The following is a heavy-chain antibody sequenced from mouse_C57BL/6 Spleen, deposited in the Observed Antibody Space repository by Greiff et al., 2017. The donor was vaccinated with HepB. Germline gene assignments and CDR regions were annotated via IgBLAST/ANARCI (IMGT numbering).Heavy chain of an antibody. V-gene: IGHV1-80*01. CDR1: GYAFSSYW. D-gene: IGHD3-3*01. CDR2: IYPGDGDT. J-gene: IGHJ3*01. Sequence: QVQLQQSGAELVKPGASVKISCKASGYAFSSYWMNWVKQRPGKGLEWIGQIYPGDGDTNYNGKFKGKATLTAEKSSSTAYMQISSLNAEDSAVYMCERGGEGFGDRGEGTLVTVSA. CDR3: ERGGEGFGD.